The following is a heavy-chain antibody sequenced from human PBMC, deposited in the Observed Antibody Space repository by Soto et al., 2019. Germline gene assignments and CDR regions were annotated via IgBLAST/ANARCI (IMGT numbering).Heavy chain of an antibody. CDR3: ARDKITGLFDY. CDR1: GDTFTDYY. V-gene: IGHV1-46*01. CDR2: VNPSGGHT. J-gene: IGHJ4*02. D-gene: IGHD2-8*02. Sequence: ASVKVSCKASGDTFTDYYIHWVRQAPGQGLEWMGTVNPSGGHTTYAQHFLGRVTMTRDTSTSTLYMELTSLTSDDTAIYYCARDKITGLFDYWGQGTLVTVSS.